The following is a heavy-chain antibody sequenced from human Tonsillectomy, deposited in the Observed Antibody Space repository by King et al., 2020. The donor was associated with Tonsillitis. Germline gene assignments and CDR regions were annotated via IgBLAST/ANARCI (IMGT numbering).Heavy chain of an antibody. V-gene: IGHV1-18*01. D-gene: IGHD5-12*01. CDR1: GYTFNIYS. CDR2: ISAYTGNT. CDR3: ARDASRYSAYGGGWFDP. Sequence: QLVQSGAEVKKPGASVKVSCKASGYTFNIYSISWVRQAPGQGLEWLGWISAYTGNTDYAQKLQGRVTLTTDTSTGTAYMELRSLKSDDTAVYYCARDASRYSAYGGGWFDPWGQGTLVTVSS. J-gene: IGHJ5*02.